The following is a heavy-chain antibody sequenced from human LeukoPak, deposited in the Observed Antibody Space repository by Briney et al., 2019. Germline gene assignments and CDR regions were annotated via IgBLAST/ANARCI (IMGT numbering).Heavy chain of an antibody. CDR3: AGTYCSGGSCYSELYYYYGMDV. D-gene: IGHD2-15*01. V-gene: IGHV4-38-2*01. CDR2: IYHSGST. J-gene: IGHJ6*04. Sequence: PSETLSLTCAVSGYSISSGYYWGWIRQPPGKGLEWIGSIYHSGSTYYNPSLKSRVTISVDTSKNQFSLKLSSVTAADTAVYYCAGTYCSGGSCYSELYYYYGMDVWGKGNHGHRLL. CDR1: GYSISSGYY.